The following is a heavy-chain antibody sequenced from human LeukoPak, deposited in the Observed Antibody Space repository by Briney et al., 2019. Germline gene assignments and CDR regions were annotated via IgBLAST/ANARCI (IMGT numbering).Heavy chain of an antibody. J-gene: IGHJ4*02. CDR3: ARGPTDYDYVCGSYLITDYFDY. CDR1: GFTFSSYW. D-gene: IGHD3-16*02. V-gene: IGHV3-74*01. Sequence: GGSLRLSCAASGFTFSSYWMHWVRQAPGKGLVWVSRINSDGSSTSYADSVKGRFTISRDNAKNTLYLQMNSLRAEDTAVYYCARGPTDYDYVCGSYLITDYFDYWGQGTLVTVSS. CDR2: INSDGSST.